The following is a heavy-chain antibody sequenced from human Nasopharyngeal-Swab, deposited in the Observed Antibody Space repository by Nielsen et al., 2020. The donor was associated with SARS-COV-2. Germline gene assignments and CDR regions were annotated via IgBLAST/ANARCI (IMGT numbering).Heavy chain of an antibody. CDR1: GYTFTSYY. CDR2: INPSGGST. V-gene: IGHV1-46*01. Sequence: ASVKVSCKASGYTFTSYYMHWVRQAPGQGLEWMGIINPSGGSTSYAQKFQGRVTMTRDTSTSTAYMELSSLRSEDTAVYYCARPAGGDFAPLGFDYWGQGTLVTVSS. D-gene: IGHD3-16*01. CDR3: ARPAGGDFAPLGFDY. J-gene: IGHJ4*02.